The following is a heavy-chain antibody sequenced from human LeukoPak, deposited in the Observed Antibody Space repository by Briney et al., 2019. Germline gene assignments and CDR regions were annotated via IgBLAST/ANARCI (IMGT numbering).Heavy chain of an antibody. J-gene: IGHJ5*02. CDR3: ARAPPYIAAAGPNWFDP. D-gene: IGHD6-13*01. CDR1: GFTFSSYS. V-gene: IGHV3-21*01. CDR2: ISSSSSYI. Sequence: GGSLRLSCAASGFTFSSYSMNWVRQAPGKGLEWVSSISSSSSYIYYADSVKGRFTISRDNAKNSLYLQMNSLRAEDTAVYYYARAPPYIAAAGPNWFDPWGQGTLVTVSS.